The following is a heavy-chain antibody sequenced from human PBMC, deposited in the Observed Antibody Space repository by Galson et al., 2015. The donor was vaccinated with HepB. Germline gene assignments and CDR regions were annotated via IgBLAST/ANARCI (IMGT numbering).Heavy chain of an antibody. V-gene: IGHV3-48*04. J-gene: IGHJ6*02. CDR1: GFTFSSYS. Sequence: SLRLSCAASGFTFSSYSMNWVRQAPGKGLEWVSYISSSSSTIYYAGSVKGRSTISRDNAKNSLYLQMNSLRAEDTAVYYCASEYYYYYAMDVWGQGTTVTVSS. CDR3: ASEYYYYYAMDV. CDR2: ISSSSSTI.